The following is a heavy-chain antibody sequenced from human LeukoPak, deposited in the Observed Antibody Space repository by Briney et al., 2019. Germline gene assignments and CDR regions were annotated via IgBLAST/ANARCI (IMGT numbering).Heavy chain of an antibody. V-gene: IGHV3-7*01. CDR1: EFAFSSYW. Sequence: GGSLRLSCAASEFAFSSYWMSWVRQAPGKGLEWVANIKHDGSEKYYVDSMKGRFTISRDNAKNSLYLQINSLRAEDTAVYYCAGGARGYNWYFDLWGRGTLVTVSS. CDR3: AGGARGYNWYFDL. D-gene: IGHD3-16*01. CDR2: IKHDGSEK. J-gene: IGHJ2*01.